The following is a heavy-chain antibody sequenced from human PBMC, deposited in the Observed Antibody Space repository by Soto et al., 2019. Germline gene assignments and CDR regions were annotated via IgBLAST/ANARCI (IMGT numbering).Heavy chain of an antibody. CDR3: ARVVRFFGGDAGY. CDR2: MNTNTGNT. D-gene: IGHD3-16*01. J-gene: IGHJ4*02. CDR1: GYTFTEFD. V-gene: IGHV1-8*01. Sequence: QVLLVQSGADVKKPGASVKVSCKTSGYTFTEFDINWVRQAPGQGLEWMGWMNTNTGNTGYAQKFQGRVTMTRDTSIRHAYMELGRLGSEETAVYYCARVVRFFGGDAGYWGQGTLVHGSS.